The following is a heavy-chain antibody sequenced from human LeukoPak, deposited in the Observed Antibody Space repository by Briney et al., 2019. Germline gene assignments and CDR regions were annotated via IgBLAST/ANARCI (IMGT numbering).Heavy chain of an antibody. D-gene: IGHD1-14*01. J-gene: IGHJ4*02. CDR1: GGSISSGDYY. CDR3: ARHFDHPTAYFDS. CDR2: IYSGGMT. Sequence: SETQSLTCTVTGGSISSGDYYCSWIRQPPGKGLEWIASIYSGGMTFYNPSLKSRLTISADTSRNHFSLRLTSVTAADTALYFCARHFDHPTAYFDSWGQGSLVSVAS. V-gene: IGHV4-39*01.